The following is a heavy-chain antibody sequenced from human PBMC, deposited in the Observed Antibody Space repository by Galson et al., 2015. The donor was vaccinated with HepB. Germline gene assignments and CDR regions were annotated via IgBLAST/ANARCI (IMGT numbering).Heavy chain of an antibody. Sequence: SLRLSCAASGFTFSNYAMSWVRQAPGKGLEWVSTISGSGGSTYYADSVKGRFTISRDNSKNTLHLQMDSLRAEDTAVYYCATGIVPRGAAEDYYMDVWGKGTTVTVSS. D-gene: IGHD1-26*01. CDR3: ATGIVPRGAAEDYYMDV. J-gene: IGHJ6*03. CDR2: ISGSGGST. CDR1: GFTFSNYA. V-gene: IGHV3-23*01.